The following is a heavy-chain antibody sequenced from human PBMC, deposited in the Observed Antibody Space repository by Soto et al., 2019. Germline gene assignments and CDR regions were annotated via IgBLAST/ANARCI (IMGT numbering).Heavy chain of an antibody. CDR2: ITSRSDTM. V-gene: IGHV3-48*04. Sequence: GGSLRLSCAASGFTFSNYAMNWVRQAPGKGLEWVSYITSRSDTMYYADSVKGRFIISRDNAKTTLYLQMDRLRPEDTALYFCAKSLYYYDSSPLDHWGQGTLVTVSS. CDR1: GFTFSNYA. D-gene: IGHD3-22*01. J-gene: IGHJ4*02. CDR3: AKSLYYYDSSPLDH.